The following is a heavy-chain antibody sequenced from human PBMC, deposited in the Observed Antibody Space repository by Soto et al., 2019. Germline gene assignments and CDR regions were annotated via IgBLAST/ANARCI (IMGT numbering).Heavy chain of an antibody. J-gene: IGHJ4*02. CDR2: IIPIFGTA. Sequence: QVQLMQSGAEVKKPGSSVKVSCKASGGTFSSYAISWVRQAPGQGLEWMGGIIPIFGTANYAQKFQGRVTITADESTSTAYMELSSLRSEDTAVYYCAALGYCSSTSCRPFDYWGQGTLVTVSS. CDR1: GGTFSSYA. CDR3: AALGYCSSTSCRPFDY. D-gene: IGHD2-2*01. V-gene: IGHV1-69*01.